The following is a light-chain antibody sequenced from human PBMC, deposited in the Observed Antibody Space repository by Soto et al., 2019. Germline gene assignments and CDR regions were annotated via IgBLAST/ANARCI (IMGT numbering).Light chain of an antibody. Sequence: EIVMTQSPATLSVSPGERATLSCRASQSVDSNLAWYQQKPGQAPRLLIYDTSSRATGVPDRYSASGSGTDFTLTISRLEPEDFAVFFCQQYGTSEIIFGQGTRLEIK. CDR3: QQYGTSEII. J-gene: IGKJ5*01. CDR2: DTS. V-gene: IGKV3-20*01. CDR1: QSVDSN.